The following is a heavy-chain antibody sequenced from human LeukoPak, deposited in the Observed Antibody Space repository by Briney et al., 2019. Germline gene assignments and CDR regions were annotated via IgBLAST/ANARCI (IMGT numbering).Heavy chain of an antibody. CDR1: GFTFNNFE. CDR2: ISSSGGAT. J-gene: IGHJ4*02. Sequence: PGGSLRLSCLASGFTFNNFEITWVRQAPVKGLEWVSYISSSGGATYYAESMKGRFTISRDNAKNSVFLQMNGLRPSDTSVYYCARINGQRTSIDYWGQGTLVTVSS. CDR3: ARINGQRTSIDY. D-gene: IGHD6-25*01. V-gene: IGHV3-48*03.